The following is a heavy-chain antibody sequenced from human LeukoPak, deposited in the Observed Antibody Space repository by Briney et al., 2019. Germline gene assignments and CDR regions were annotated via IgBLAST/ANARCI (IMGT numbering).Heavy chain of an antibody. V-gene: IGHV3-23*01. CDR2: LSGSVGGT. CDR1: GITLSNYG. CDR3: AKRGVVIRVFLVGFHKESYYFDP. D-gene: IGHD2-21*01. Sequence: PGGSLRLSCAVSGITLSNYGMSWVRQAPGKGLEWVAGLSGSVGGTNYAHSVQGRFTVSRDNPKNTLYLQMNSLRSEDTAVYFCAKRGVVIRVFLVGFHKESYYFDPWGQGALVTVSS. J-gene: IGHJ4*02.